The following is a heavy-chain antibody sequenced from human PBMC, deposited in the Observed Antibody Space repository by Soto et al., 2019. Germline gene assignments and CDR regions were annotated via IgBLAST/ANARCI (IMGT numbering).Heavy chain of an antibody. V-gene: IGHV1-46*01. CDR1: GYTFTTYY. D-gene: IGHD3-22*01. Sequence: ASVKGSCKAAGYTFTTYYMHWVRRAPGQGLEWMGVIDPTHGSTTYAQKFQGRVTMTSATYTNTVYMELSSLKSEYTAVYYCARVPYDTTGYYAFWGQGTLVTVSS. J-gene: IGHJ4*02. CDR3: ARVPYDTTGYYAF. CDR2: IDPTHGST.